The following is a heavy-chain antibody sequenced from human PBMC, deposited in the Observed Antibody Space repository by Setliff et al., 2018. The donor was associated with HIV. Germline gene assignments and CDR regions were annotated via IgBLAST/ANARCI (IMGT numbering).Heavy chain of an antibody. D-gene: IGHD3-16*01. Sequence: PGGSLRLSCAASGFTFSTYAMGWVRQAPGKGLEWVSTVGAAGGPTHYAESVKGRFTISKDNSKNTLYLQMSSLRDEDTAVYYCAKVFLFGIDVFDIRGQGTMVTVSS. CDR3: AKVFLFGIDVFDI. J-gene: IGHJ3*02. CDR1: GFTFSTYA. V-gene: IGHV3-23*01. CDR2: VGAAGGPT.